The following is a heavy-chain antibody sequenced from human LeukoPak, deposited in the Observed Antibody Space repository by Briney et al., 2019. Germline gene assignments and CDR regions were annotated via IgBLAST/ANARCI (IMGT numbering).Heavy chain of an antibody. D-gene: IGHD2-15*01. CDR1: GGTFSSYA. CDR2: IIPIFGTA. J-gene: IGHJ4*02. Sequence: SVKVSCKASGGTFSSYAISWVRQAPGQGLEWMGGIIPIFGTANYAQKFQGRVTITADKSTSTAYMELSSLRSEDTGVYYCAGRYCSGGSCYGGYYFDYWGQGTLVTVSS. V-gene: IGHV1-69*06. CDR3: AGRYCSGGSCYGGYYFDY.